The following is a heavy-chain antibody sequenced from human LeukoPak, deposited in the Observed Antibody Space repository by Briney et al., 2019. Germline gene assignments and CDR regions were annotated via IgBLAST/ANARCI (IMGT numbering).Heavy chain of an antibody. CDR2: INTSGST. J-gene: IGHJ5*02. CDR1: GGSISSYY. CDR3: ARDAGTIVGTIGGGNWFDP. Sequence: SETLSLTCTVSGGSISSYYLSWIRQPAGKGLEWIGRINTSGSTNYNPSLKSRVTMSVDTSKNQFYLKLSPVTAADTAVDYCARDAGTIVGTIGGGNWFDPWGQGTLVTVSS. D-gene: IGHD1-26*01. V-gene: IGHV4-4*07.